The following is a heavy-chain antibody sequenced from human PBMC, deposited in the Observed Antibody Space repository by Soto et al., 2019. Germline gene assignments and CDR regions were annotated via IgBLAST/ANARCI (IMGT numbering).Heavy chain of an antibody. CDR3: AKDLGAGGAGTFDY. CDR1: GFTFSSYG. D-gene: IGHD6-13*01. V-gene: IGHV3-30*18. CDR2: ISDDGSNT. J-gene: IGHJ4*02. Sequence: QVQLVESGGGVVQPGRSLRLSCAASGFTFSSYGMHWVRQAPGKGLECVAVISDDGSNTYYADSVKGRFTISRDNSKNTWYLQMNSLRAEDTAVYYCAKDLGAGGAGTFDYWGQGTLVTVSS.